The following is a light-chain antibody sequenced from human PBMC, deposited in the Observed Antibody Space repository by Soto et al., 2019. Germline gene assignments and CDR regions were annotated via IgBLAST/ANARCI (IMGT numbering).Light chain of an antibody. Sequence: DIQMTQSPSTLSASVGDRITITCRASQSISSWLAWYQQKPGKAPKVLIYDASRLESGVPSRFSGSASGTEFTLTISSLQPDDFATYYCQQHRTYSGAFCQGTMVEIK. CDR2: DAS. J-gene: IGKJ1*01. V-gene: IGKV1-5*01. CDR3: QQHRTYSGA. CDR1: QSISSW.